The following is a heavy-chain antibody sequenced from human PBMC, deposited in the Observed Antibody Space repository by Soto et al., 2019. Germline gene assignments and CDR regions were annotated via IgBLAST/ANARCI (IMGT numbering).Heavy chain of an antibody. J-gene: IGHJ6*04. CDR2: INPNSGGT. D-gene: IGHD2-15*01. CDR1: GYTFTGYY. CDR3: AWGVAAPTRVRYSYYRMDV. Sequence: ASVKVSCKASGYTFTGYYMHWVRQAPGQGLEWMGWINPNSGGTNYAQKFQGRVTMTRDTSISTAYMELSRLRSDDTAVYYCAWGVAAPTRVRYSYYRMDVWGKGTTVPVPP. V-gene: IGHV1-2*02.